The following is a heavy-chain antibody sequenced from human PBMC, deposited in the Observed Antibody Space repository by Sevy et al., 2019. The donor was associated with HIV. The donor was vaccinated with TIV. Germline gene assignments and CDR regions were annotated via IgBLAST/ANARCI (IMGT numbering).Heavy chain of an antibody. V-gene: IGHV4-34*01. CDR1: GGSFSGYY. J-gene: IGHJ4*02. D-gene: IGHD1-26*01. CDR3: ATRRAYLSFDY. Sequence: SETLSLTCVVYGGSFSGYYWSWIRQPPGKGLEWIGEINHSGSTNYNPSLKSRVTISADTSKNQFSLKLSSVTAADTAVYYCATRRAYLSFDYWGQGTLVTVSS. CDR2: INHSGST.